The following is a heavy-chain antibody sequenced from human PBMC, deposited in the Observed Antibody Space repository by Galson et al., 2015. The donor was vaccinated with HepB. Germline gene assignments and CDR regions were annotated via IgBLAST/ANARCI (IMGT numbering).Heavy chain of an antibody. V-gene: IGHV4-4*02. D-gene: IGHD2-15*01. Sequence: LSLTCAVSGDYISSTHWWNWVRQSPGKGLEWIGEIFHSGSTNYNPSLKGRATISVDKSKNQFSLNLKSVTAADTAVYYCGRDPFLSDGGPWGQGTLVTVSS. CDR3: GRDPFLSDGGP. CDR1: GDYISSTHW. CDR2: IFHSGST. J-gene: IGHJ5*02.